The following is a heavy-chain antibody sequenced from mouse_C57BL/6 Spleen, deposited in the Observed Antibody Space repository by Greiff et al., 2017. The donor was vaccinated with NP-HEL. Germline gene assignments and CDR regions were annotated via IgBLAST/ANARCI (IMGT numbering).Heavy chain of an antibody. CDR1: GYTFTDYY. CDR3: ARGISYYSNYEAWFAY. V-gene: IGHV1-26*01. Sequence: EVQLQQSGPELVKPGASVKISCKASGYTFTDYYMNWVKQSHGKSLEWIGDINPNNGGTSYNQKFKGKATLTVDKSSSTAYMELRSLTSEDSAVYYCARGISYYSNYEAWFAYWGQGTLVTVSA. D-gene: IGHD2-5*01. J-gene: IGHJ3*01. CDR2: INPNNGGT.